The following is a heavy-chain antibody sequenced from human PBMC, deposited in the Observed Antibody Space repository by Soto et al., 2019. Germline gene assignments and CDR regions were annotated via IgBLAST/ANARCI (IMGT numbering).Heavy chain of an antibody. CDR2: INPSGGST. CDR1: GYTFTSYY. CDR3: ARVVAGAHDAFDI. J-gene: IGHJ3*02. Sequence: SGKGSCKASGYTFTSYYMHWVRQAPGQGREWMGIINPSGGSTSYAQKFQGRVTMTRDTSTSTGYMELSSLRSDDTAVYYCARVVAGAHDAFDIWGQGTMVTVSS. V-gene: IGHV1-46*01. D-gene: IGHD6-19*01.